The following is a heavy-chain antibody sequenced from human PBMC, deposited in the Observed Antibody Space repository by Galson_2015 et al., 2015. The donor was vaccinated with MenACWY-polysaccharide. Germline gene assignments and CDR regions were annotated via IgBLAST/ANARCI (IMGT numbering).Heavy chain of an antibody. V-gene: IGHV3-7*03. D-gene: IGHD1-26*01. CDR2: IKQDESEK. CDR3: ARAWECPPSRYVDH. J-gene: IGHJ4*02. CDR1: GFTFSSYW. Sequence: SLRLSCAASGFTFSSYWMSWVRQAPGKGLERVANIKQDESEKYYVDSVKGRFTISRDNAKNSLYLEMNSLRAEDTAVDYCARAWECPPSRYVDHWGQGTLVTVSS.